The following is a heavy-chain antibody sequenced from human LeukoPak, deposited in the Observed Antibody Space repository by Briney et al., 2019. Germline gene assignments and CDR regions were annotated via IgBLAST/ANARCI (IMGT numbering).Heavy chain of an antibody. CDR3: ARELAVDYYFDY. CDR2: INPSGGST. CDR1: GYTFTSYH. V-gene: IGHV1-46*01. D-gene: IGHD2-15*01. Sequence: ASVKVSCKASGYTFTSYHMHWVRQAPGEGLEWMGIINPSGGSTNYAQKLQGRVTMTTDTSTSTAYMELRSLRSDDTAVYYCARELAVDYYFDYWGQGTLVTVSS. J-gene: IGHJ4*02.